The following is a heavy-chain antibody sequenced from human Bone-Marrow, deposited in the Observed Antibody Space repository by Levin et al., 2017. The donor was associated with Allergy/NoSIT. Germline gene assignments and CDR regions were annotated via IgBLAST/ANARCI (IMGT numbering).Heavy chain of an antibody. Sequence: SQTLSLTCTVSGGSITSGGYYWSWIRQHPGKGLEWIGYISYSGSTYYNPSLKSRVTISVDTSKNQFSLKLSSVTAADTAVYYCARGYGDYVWFDTFDSWGQGTMVTVSS. CDR3: ARGYGDYVWFDTFDS. CDR2: ISYSGST. V-gene: IGHV4-31*03. D-gene: IGHD4-17*01. CDR1: GGSITSGGYY. J-gene: IGHJ3*02.